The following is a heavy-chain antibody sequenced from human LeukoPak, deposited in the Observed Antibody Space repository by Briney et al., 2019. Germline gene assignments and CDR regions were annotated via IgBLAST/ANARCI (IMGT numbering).Heavy chain of an antibody. Sequence: PGGSLRLSCAASGFTFSSYAMHWVRQAPGKGLEWVSGISWNSGSIGYADSVKGRFTISRDNAKNSLYLQMNSLRAEDMALYYCAKDDAFDIWGQGTMVTVSS. CDR3: AKDDAFDI. J-gene: IGHJ3*02. CDR1: GFTFSSYA. CDR2: ISWNSGSI. V-gene: IGHV3-9*03.